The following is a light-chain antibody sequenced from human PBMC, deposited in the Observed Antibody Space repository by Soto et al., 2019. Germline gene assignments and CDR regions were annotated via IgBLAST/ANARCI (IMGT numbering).Light chain of an antibody. J-gene: IGLJ2*01. CDR1: SSDVGGYNY. CDR3: RSYAGSHIL. Sequence: QSVLTQPPSASGSPGQSVTISCTGTSSDVGGYNYVSWYQQHPGKAPKLMIYEVSKRPSGVPDRFSGSKSGNTASLTVSGLQAEDEADYYGRSYAGSHILFGGGTTLPVL. V-gene: IGLV2-8*01. CDR2: EVS.